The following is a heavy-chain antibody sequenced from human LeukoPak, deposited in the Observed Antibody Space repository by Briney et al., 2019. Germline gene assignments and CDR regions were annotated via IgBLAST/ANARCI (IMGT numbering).Heavy chain of an antibody. CDR1: GFTFSNHG. CDR2: ISPSGDIT. J-gene: IGHJ4*02. Sequence: GRSLRLSCAASGFTFSNHGMNWVRQAPGKGLEWVSGISPSGDITYYADSVKGRFTISRDNSKNTLYLEVISLTAEDTAVYYCAKDDAWLRFEEWSQGTLDTVSS. CDR3: AKDDAWLRFEE. V-gene: IGHV3-23*01. D-gene: IGHD3-10*01.